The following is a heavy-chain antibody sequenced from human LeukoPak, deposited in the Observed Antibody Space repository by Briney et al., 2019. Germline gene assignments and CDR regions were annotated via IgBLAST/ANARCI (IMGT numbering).Heavy chain of an antibody. Sequence: PGGSLRLSCAASGFTFSSYSMNWVRQAPGKGLEWVSSISSSSSYIYYADSVKGRFTISRDNAKNSLYLQMNSLRAEDTAVYYCARDWGVPAANSYYYYYMDVWGKGTTVTVSS. CDR1: GFTFSSYS. J-gene: IGHJ6*03. V-gene: IGHV3-21*01. CDR3: ARDWGVPAANSYYYYYMDV. D-gene: IGHD2-2*01. CDR2: ISSSSSYI.